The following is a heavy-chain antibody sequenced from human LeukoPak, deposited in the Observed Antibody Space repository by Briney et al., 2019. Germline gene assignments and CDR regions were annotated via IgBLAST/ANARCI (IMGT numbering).Heavy chain of an antibody. Sequence: GGSLRLSCAASGFTFSSYSMNWVRQAPGKGLEWVSAISSSSSYIYYADSVKGRFTISRDNAKNSLYQKINSLRAEHTAVNDCRGPITMVRRSDYWGQGTLVTVSS. V-gene: IGHV3-21*01. CDR1: GFTFSSYS. CDR3: RGPITMVRRSDY. D-gene: IGHD3-10*01. J-gene: IGHJ4*02. CDR2: ISSSSSYI.